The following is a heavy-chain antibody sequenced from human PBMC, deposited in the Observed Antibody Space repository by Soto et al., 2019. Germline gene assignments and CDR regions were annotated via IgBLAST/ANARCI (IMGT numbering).Heavy chain of an antibody. J-gene: IGHJ4*02. CDR1: GFTFSSYG. D-gene: IGHD2-8*01. Sequence: QVQLVESGGGVVQPGRSLRLSCAASGFTFSSYGMHWVRQAQGKGLEWVAVISYDGSNKYYADSVKGRFTISRDNSKNTLYLQMNSLRAEDTAVYYCAKANIVLMVYAIATDFDYWGQGTLVTVSS. V-gene: IGHV3-30*18. CDR3: AKANIVLMVYAIATDFDY. CDR2: ISYDGSNK.